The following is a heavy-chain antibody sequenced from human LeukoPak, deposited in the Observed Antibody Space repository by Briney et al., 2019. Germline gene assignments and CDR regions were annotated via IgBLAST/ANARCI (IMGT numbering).Heavy chain of an antibody. CDR1: GFTYTNYW. CDR2: IKKDGSEK. D-gene: IGHD6-6*01. V-gene: IGHV3-7*01. Sequence: GGSLRLSCAASGFTYTNYWMSWVRQAPGKGLEWVANIKKDGSEKYYVDSVKGRFTISRDNAKNSLYLQMNSLRVEDTAVYYCARDYYSSSSPVVDWGQGTLVTVSS. CDR3: ARDYYSSSSPVVD. J-gene: IGHJ4*02.